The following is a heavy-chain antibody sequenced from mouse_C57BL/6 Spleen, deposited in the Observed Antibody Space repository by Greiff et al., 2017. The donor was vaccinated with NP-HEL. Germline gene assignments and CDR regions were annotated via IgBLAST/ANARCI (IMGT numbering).Heavy chain of an antibody. V-gene: IGHV6-6*01. CDR3: TRSYGSRPWFAY. J-gene: IGHJ3*01. CDR1: GFTFSDAW. CDR2: IRNKANNHAT. D-gene: IGHD1-1*01. Sequence: DVMLVESGGGLVQPGGSMKLSCAASGFTFSDAWMDWVRQSPEKGLEWVAEIRNKANNHATYYAESVKGRFTISRDDSKSSVYLQMNSVRAEDTGIYYCTRSYGSRPWFAYWGQGTLVTVSA.